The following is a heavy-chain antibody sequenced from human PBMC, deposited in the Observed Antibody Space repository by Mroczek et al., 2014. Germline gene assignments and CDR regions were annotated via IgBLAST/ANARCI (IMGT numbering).Heavy chain of an antibody. J-gene: IGHJ6*02. V-gene: IGHV4-34*01. CDR1: GGSLVTYY. D-gene: IGHD6-25*01. Sequence: QVQLQQWGAGLLKPSETLSLTCAVSGGSLVTYYGSWIRLAPGRGLEWIGEINDNENTNYNPSLKSRVTISVDASRTQFSLRLTSLTAADTAVYYCARSYSSALHYGLDVWGQGTTVTVS. CDR3: ARSYSSALHYGLDV. CDR2: INDNENT.